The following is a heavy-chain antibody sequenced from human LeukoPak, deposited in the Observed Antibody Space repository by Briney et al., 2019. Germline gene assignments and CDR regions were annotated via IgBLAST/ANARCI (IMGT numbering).Heavy chain of an antibody. CDR2: IIPIFGTA. CDR1: GGTFSSYA. D-gene: IGHD5-12*01. V-gene: IGHV1-69*13. CDR3: AGVPGYSGYDRGTHYYYYYMDV. J-gene: IGHJ6*03. Sequence: ASVTVSCTASGGTFSSYAISWVRQAPGQGLEWMGGIIPIFGTANYAQKFQGRVTITADESTSTAYMELSSLRSEDTAVYYCAGVPGYSGYDRGTHYYYYYMDVWGKGTTVTISS.